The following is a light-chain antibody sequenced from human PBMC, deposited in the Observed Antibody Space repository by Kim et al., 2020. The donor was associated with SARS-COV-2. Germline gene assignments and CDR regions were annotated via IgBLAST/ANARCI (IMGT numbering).Light chain of an antibody. CDR3: QSYDSSNHWV. V-gene: IGLV6-57*02. Sequence: KTVTSPGTASSGGLASNYVQWYQQRPGSAPTTVSYEDNQRLSGVPDRFSGSIDSSSNSASLTISGLKTEDEADYYCQSYDSSNHWVFGGGTQLTVL. J-gene: IGLJ3*02. CDR2: EDN. CDR1: SGGLASNY.